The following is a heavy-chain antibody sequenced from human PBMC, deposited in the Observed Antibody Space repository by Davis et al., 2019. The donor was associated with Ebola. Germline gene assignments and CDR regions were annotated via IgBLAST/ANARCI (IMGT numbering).Heavy chain of an antibody. J-gene: IGHJ4*02. V-gene: IGHV3-33*01. D-gene: IGHD3-10*01. Sequence: GGSLRLSCAASGFTFSSYGMHWVRQAPGKGLEWVAVIWFDGSNKYYVDSVKGRFTISRDNSKNTLYLQMNSLRAEDTAVYYCARHGSGSYYNDYWGQGTLVTVSS. CDR1: GFTFSSYG. CDR3: ARHGSGSYYNDY. CDR2: IWFDGSNK.